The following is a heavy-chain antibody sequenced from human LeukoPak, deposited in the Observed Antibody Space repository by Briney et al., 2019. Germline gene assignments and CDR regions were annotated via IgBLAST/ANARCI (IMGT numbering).Heavy chain of an antibody. CDR1: GFTFSSYA. V-gene: IGHV3-23*01. CDR2: ISGSGGST. CDR3: ARDPRAAINDFWSGLNDAFDI. D-gene: IGHD3-3*01. J-gene: IGHJ3*02. Sequence: GSLRLSCAASGFTFSSYAMSWVRQAPGKGLEWVSAISGSGGSTYYADSVKGRFTISRDNAKNSLYLQVNSLRAEDTAVYYCARDPRAAINDFWSGLNDAFDIWGQGTMVTVSS.